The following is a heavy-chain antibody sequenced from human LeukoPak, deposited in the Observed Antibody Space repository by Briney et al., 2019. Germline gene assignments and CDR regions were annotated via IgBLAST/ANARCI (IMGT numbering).Heavy chain of an antibody. V-gene: IGHV4-61*02. J-gene: IGHJ5*01. Sequence: PSQTLSLTCTVSGGSISSGSYYWSWIRQPAGKGLEWIGRIYTSGSTNYNPSLKSRVTISVNTSKNQFSLKLSSVTAADTAVYYCTRAAAGIVGAADSWGQGTLVTVSS. CDR1: GGSISSGSYY. CDR2: IYTSGST. CDR3: TRAAAGIVGAADS. D-gene: IGHD1-26*01.